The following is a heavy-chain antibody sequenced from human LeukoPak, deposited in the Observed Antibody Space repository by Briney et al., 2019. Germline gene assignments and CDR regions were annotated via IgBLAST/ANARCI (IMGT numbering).Heavy chain of an antibody. CDR2: ISGGGGST. Sequence: QPGGSLRLSCAASGFTFREYWMSWVRQAPGKGLEWVSGISGGGGSTYYADSVKGRFTISRDNSKNTLYLQMNSLRAEDTAVYYCAKVVGITTDDIFDMWGQGTMVTVSS. CDR3: AKVVGITTDDIFDM. V-gene: IGHV3-23*01. D-gene: IGHD1-26*01. J-gene: IGHJ3*02. CDR1: GFTFREYW.